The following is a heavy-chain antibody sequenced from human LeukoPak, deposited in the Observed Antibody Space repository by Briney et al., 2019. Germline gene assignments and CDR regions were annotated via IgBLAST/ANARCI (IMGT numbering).Heavy chain of an antibody. D-gene: IGHD3-22*01. CDR1: GFTVSSNY. CDR2: IYSGGST. CDR3: ARARRGSYYYDSSGYYGALDAFDI. J-gene: IGHJ3*02. V-gene: IGHV3-53*04. Sequence: GGSLRLSCAASGFTVSSNYMSWVRQAPGKGLESVSVIYSGGSTYYADSVKGRFTISRHNSKNTLYLQMNSLRAEDTAVYYCARARRGSYYYDSSGYYGALDAFDIWGQGTMVTVSS.